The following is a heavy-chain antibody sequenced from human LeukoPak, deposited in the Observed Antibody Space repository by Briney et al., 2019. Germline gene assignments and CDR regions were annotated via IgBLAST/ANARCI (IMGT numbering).Heavy chain of an antibody. CDR2: IYYSGNT. D-gene: IGHD4-17*01. Sequence: KPSETLSLTCTVSGGSVSSDSYYWSWIRQPPGKGLEWIGYIYYSGNTNYNPSLKSRVTISVDTSKNQFSLKLRSVTAADTAVYYCARFPWTTMTTRSGFDIWGQGTLVTVSS. J-gene: IGHJ3*02. V-gene: IGHV4-61*01. CDR1: GGSVSSDSYY. CDR3: ARFPWTTMTTRSGFDI.